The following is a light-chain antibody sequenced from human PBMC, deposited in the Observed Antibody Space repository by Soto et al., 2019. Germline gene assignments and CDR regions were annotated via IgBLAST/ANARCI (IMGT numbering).Light chain of an antibody. CDR2: DAS. J-gene: IGKJ4*01. CDR1: QGISSA. Sequence: AIQLTQSPSSLSASVGDRVSITCRASQGISSALAWYQHKPGKAPKILIYDASSLQSGVPSRFSGSESGTECTLTISSLQPEDIATYYCQQSGNLPLTFGGGTKVEIK. V-gene: IGKV1D-13*01. CDR3: QQSGNLPLT.